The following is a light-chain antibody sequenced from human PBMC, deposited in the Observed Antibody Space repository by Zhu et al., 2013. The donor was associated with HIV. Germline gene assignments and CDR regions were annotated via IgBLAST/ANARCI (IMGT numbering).Light chain of an antibody. CDR2: GAS. CDR3: LQHNSYPRT. V-gene: IGKV1-17*02. Sequence: DIQMTQSPPSLSASVGDRVTITCRASQAIRDDLGWFQQKPGQAPKRLVFGASILQSGVPSRFSGSESGTEFTLTITNLQPEDFATYYCLQHNSYPRTFGQGTRVEIK. CDR1: QAIRDD. J-gene: IGKJ1*01.